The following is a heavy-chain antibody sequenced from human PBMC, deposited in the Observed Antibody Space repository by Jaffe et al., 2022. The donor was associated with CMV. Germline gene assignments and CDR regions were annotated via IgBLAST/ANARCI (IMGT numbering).Heavy chain of an antibody. V-gene: IGHV3-33*01. Sequence: QVQLVESGGGVVQPGRSLRLSCAASGFTFSSYGMHWVRQAPGKGLEWVAVIWYDGSNKYYADSVKGRFTISRDNSKNTLYLQMNSLRAEDTAVYYCARDLRYWNPIQLTYYYGMDVWGQGTTVTVSS. J-gene: IGHJ6*02. CDR2: IWYDGSNK. D-gene: IGHD1-1*01. CDR3: ARDLRYWNPIQLTYYYGMDV. CDR1: GFTFSSYG.